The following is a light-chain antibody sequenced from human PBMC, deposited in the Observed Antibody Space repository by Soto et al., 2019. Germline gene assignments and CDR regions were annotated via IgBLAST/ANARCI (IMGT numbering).Light chain of an antibody. CDR2: EVS. CDR3: SSYTTSNTLV. J-gene: IGLJ2*01. Sequence: QSALTQPASVSGSPGQSITISCTGTSSDVGAYTYVSWYQQHPGKAPKLMIFEVSDRPSGVSNRFSGSKSGNTASVTISGIQAEDEADYYCSSYTTSNTLVFGGGTKLTVL. CDR1: SSDVGAYTY. V-gene: IGLV2-14*01.